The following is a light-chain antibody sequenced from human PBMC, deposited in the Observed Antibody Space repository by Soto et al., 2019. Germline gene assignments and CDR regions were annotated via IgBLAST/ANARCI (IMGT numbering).Light chain of an antibody. CDR3: QQYYNWHPYT. J-gene: IGKJ2*01. CDR2: GAS. Sequence: EIVMTQSPSTLSVSPGERATLSCRASQSVSSNLAWYQQKPGQAPRLLIYGASTRATGIPARFSGSGSGTEFTITISSLQSEDVSVYYCQQYYNWHPYTFGQGTKLEIK. CDR1: QSVSSN. V-gene: IGKV3-15*01.